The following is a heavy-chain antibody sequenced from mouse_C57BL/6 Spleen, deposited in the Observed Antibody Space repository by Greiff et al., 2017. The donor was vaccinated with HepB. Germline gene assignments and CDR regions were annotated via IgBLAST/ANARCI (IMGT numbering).Heavy chain of an antibody. V-gene: IGHV1-26*01. CDR2: INPNNGGT. Sequence: EVQLQQSGPELVKPGASVKISCKASGYTFTDYYMNWVKQSHGKSLEWIGDINPNNGGTSYNQKFKGKATLTVDKSSSTAYMELRSLTSEDSAVYYCGYDYDVKAFAYWGQGTLVTVSA. D-gene: IGHD2-4*01. CDR3: GYDYDVKAFAY. CDR1: GYTFTDYY. J-gene: IGHJ3*01.